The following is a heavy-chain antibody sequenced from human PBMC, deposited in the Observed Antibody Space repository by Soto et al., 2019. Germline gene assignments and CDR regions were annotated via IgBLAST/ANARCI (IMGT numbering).Heavy chain of an antibody. J-gene: IGHJ3*02. CDR3: ARDPEPYIVLVPAAIPEVTDDFDI. D-gene: IGHD2-2*01. Sequence: GASVKVSCTASGYTFTSYYMHWVRQAPGQGLEWMGIINPSGGSTSYAQKFQGRVTMTRDTSTSTVYMELSSLRSEDTAVYYWARDPEPYIVLVPAAIPEVTDDFDIWG. CDR1: GYTFTSYY. CDR2: INPSGGST. V-gene: IGHV1-46*01.